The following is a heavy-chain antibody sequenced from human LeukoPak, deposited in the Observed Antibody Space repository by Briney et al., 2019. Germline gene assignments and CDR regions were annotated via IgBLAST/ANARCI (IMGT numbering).Heavy chain of an antibody. V-gene: IGHV4-31*03. CDR3: ARVNYGSATKEDY. CDR2: IYYSGSA. CDR1: GGSISSGGYY. Sequence: SETLSLTCTVSGGSISSGGYYWSWIRQHPGKGLEWIGYIYYSGSAYYNPSLKSRVTISVDTSENQFSLKLSSVTAADTAVYYCARVNYGSATKEDYWGQGTLVTVSS. J-gene: IGHJ4*02. D-gene: IGHD3-10*01.